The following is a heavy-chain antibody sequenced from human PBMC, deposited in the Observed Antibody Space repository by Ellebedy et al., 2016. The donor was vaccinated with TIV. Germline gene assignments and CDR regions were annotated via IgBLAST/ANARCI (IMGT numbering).Heavy chain of an antibody. CDR3: AKGRDYGDYVGSGY. D-gene: IGHD4-17*01. V-gene: IGHV3-23*01. CDR1: GFTFSSYA. CDR2: ISGSGGST. J-gene: IGHJ4*02. Sequence: GGSLRLXXAASGFTFSSYAMSWVRQAPGKGLEWVSAISGSGGSTYYADSVKGRFTISRDNSKNTLYLQMNSLRAEDTAVYYCAKGRDYGDYVGSGYWGQGTLVTVSS.